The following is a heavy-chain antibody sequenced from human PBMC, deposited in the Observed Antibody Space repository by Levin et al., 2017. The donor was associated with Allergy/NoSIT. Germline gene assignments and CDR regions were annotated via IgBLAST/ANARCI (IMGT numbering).Heavy chain of an antibody. Sequence: GESLKISCAATGFTFNSHAMSWVRQAPGKGLEWVSVISGGGSSTYYADSVRGRFTISRDNSKNTLYLQMNRLRDEDTAVYYCAKEGGTTGGVVYRGQGTLVTVSS. J-gene: IGHJ4*02. V-gene: IGHV3-23*01. CDR1: GFTFNSHA. CDR3: AKEGGTTGGVVY. D-gene: IGHD1-1*01. CDR2: ISGGGSST.